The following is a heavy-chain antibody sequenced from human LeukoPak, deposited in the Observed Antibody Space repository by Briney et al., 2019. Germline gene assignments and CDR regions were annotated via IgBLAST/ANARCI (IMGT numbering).Heavy chain of an antibody. V-gene: IGHV1-46*01. Sequence: ASVKVSCKASGYTFTSYYMHWVRQAPGQGLEWMGITNTSGGSTSYAQKFQGRVTMTRDTSKSTVYMELSSLRSEDTAVYYCATGATLDFDYWGQGTLVTVSS. CDR2: TNTSGGST. CDR3: ATGATLDFDY. J-gene: IGHJ4*02. CDR1: GYTFTSYY. D-gene: IGHD1-26*01.